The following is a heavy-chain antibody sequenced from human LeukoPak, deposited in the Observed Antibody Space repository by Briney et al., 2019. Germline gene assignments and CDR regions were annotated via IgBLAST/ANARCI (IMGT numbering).Heavy chain of an antibody. CDR1: GYTFTSYD. J-gene: IGHJ4*02. D-gene: IGHD1-1*01. CDR2: MNPNSGNT. Sequence: GASVKVSCKASGYTFTSYDINWVRQATGQGLEWMGWMNPNSGNTGYAQKFQGRVTITRNTSISTAHMELSSLRSEDTAVYYCARGATRRLGPARYWGQGTLVTVSS. CDR3: ARGATRRLGPARY. V-gene: IGHV1-8*03.